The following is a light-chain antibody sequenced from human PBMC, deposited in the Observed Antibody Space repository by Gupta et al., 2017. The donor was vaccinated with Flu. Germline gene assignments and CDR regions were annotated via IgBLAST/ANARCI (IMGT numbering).Light chain of an antibody. CDR2: SNN. CDR1: NSNIGGGT. V-gene: IGLV1-44*01. CDR3: AAWDDSLDGHV. J-gene: IGLJ3*02. Sequence: QSALTQPPSASGTPAQRVTISCSGSNSNIGGGTVSWYQQLRGTAPKLLIYSNNERPSGVPDRFSGSKSGTSASLAISGLQSDDEADYYCAAWDDSLDGHVFGGGTKLTVL.